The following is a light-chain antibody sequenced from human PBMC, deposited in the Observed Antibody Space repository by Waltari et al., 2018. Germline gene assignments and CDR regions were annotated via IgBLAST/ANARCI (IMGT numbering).Light chain of an antibody. Sequence: EIVMTQSPATLSVSPGERATLSCRASQSVSSNLAWYQQKPGQAPRHLIYGASTRATGIPARFRGSGSGTEFTLTISSLQSEDFAVYYCQQYNNWLRTFGQGTKVEIK. CDR3: QQYNNWLRT. CDR1: QSVSSN. CDR2: GAS. J-gene: IGKJ1*01. V-gene: IGKV3-15*01.